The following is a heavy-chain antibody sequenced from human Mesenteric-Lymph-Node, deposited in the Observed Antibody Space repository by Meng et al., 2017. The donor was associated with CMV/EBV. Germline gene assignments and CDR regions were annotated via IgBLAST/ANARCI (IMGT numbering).Heavy chain of an antibody. CDR2: INPNSGDT. Sequence: FHGNYMHWVRQAPGQGLEWMGRINPNSGDTNFAQKFQGRVTMTRDTSISTASMELSGLKSDDTAVYYCARDRGGPYASSWFGYYFDSWGQGTLVTVSS. V-gene: IGHV1-2*06. CDR1: FHGNY. D-gene: IGHD6-13*01. J-gene: IGHJ4*02. CDR3: ARDRGGPYASSWFGYYFDS.